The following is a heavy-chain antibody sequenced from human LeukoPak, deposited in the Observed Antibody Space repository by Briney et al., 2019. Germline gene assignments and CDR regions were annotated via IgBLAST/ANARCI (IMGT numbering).Heavy chain of an antibody. CDR3: AKDALGYCSGASCAEFDY. J-gene: IGHJ4*02. CDR1: GFTSRSYG. Sequence: GGSLRLSCAASGFTSRSYGMHWVRQAPGKGLEWVAFIRYYGSNKNYADSVKGRFTISRDNSKNTLYLQMNSLRAEDTAVYYCAKDALGYCSGASCAEFDYWAREPWSPSPQ. CDR2: IRYYGSNK. D-gene: IGHD2-2*03. V-gene: IGHV3-30*02.